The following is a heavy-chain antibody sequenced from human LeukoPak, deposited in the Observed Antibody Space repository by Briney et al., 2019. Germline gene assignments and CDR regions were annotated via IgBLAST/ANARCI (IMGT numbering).Heavy chain of an antibody. CDR2: ISGSGGST. D-gene: IGHD3-22*01. CDR3: AKSSIYYDSSGYYVGAFDI. CDR1: GFTFSSYA. V-gene: IGHV3-23*01. J-gene: IGHJ3*02. Sequence: GGSLRLSCAASGFTFSSYAMSWVRQAPGKGLEWVSAISGSGGSTYYVDSVKGRFTISRDNSKNTLYLQMNSLRAEDTAVYYCAKSSIYYDSSGYYVGAFDIWGQGTMVTVSS.